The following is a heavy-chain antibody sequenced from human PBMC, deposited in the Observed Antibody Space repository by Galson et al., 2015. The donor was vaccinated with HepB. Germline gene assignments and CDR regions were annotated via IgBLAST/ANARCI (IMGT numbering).Heavy chain of an antibody. Sequence: SMRLSCAASGFTFRNAYMNWVRQAPGKGLEWVGRIKSNPDGETTDYAAPVNDRFVSSRDDQKNNRSRQMTGLKTEETAVYYFTTDKSRYAAGCQDFDYWGQGTLVTVSS. CDR1: GFTFRNAY. J-gene: IGHJ4*02. V-gene: IGHV3-15*07. CDR3: TTDKSRYAAGCQDFDY. CDR2: IKSNPDGETT. D-gene: IGHD3-16*01.